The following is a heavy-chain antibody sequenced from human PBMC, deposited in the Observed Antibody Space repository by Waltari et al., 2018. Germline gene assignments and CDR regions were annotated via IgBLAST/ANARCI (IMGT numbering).Heavy chain of an antibody. D-gene: IGHD2-15*01. CDR1: GYTFTSYD. Sequence: QVQLVQSGAEVKKPGASVKVSCKASGYTFTSYDINWVRQATGQGLEWMGWMNPNSGNTGYAQKFQGRVTMTRNTSISTAYMELSRLTSDDTAVYYCAKGGDCNGGSCNFDYWGQGTVVTVSS. V-gene: IGHV1-8*01. CDR3: AKGGDCNGGSCNFDY. J-gene: IGHJ4*02. CDR2: MNPNSGNT.